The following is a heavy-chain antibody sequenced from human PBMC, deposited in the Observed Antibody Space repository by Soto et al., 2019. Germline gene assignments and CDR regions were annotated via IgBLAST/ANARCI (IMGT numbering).Heavy chain of an antibody. Sequence: PSETLSLTCXVSGGSISNGDYYWSWIRQPPGMGLEWIGYVYYSGDTYYNPSLESRVTIFVDTSKNQFSLKLSSVTAADTAVYYCARAPDYGDYGDYYYAMDVWGQGTTVTVSS. J-gene: IGHJ6*02. CDR3: ARAPDYGDYGDYYYAMDV. V-gene: IGHV4-30-4*01. CDR1: GGSISNGDYY. CDR2: VYYSGDT. D-gene: IGHD4-17*01.